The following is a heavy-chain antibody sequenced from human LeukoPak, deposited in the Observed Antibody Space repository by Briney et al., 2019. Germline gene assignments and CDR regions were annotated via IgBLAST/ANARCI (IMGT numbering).Heavy chain of an antibody. J-gene: IGHJ4*02. V-gene: IGHV3-33*01. D-gene: IGHD6-13*01. CDR3: ARDYSSSCPGDH. CDR2: IWYDGSNK. CDR1: GFTFSSYG. Sequence: GRSLRLSCAASGFTFSSYGMHWVRQAPGKGLEWVAVIWYDGSNKYYADSVKGRFTISRDNSKNTLYLQMNSLRAEDTAVYYCARDYSSSCPGDHWGQGTLVSVSS.